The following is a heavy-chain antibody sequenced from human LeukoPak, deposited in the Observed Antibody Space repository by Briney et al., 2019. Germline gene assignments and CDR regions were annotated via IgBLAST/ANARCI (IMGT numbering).Heavy chain of an antibody. CDR2: IYYSGST. CDR1: GGSISRYY. D-gene: IGHD3-22*01. J-gene: IGHJ4*02. V-gene: IGHV4-59*01. CDR3: ARDLRDSSGYYYLGY. Sequence: SETLSLTCTVSGGSISRYYWSWIRQPPGKGLEWIGYIYYSGSTNHNPSLKSRVTISVDTSKNQFSLKLSSVTAADTAVYYCARDLRDSSGYYYLGYWGQGTLVTVSS.